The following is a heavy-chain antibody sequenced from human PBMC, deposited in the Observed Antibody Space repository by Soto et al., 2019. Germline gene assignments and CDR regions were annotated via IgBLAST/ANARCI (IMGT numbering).Heavy chain of an antibody. CDR3: AKVWASQLWYFDY. V-gene: IGHV3-23*01. J-gene: IGHJ4*02. CDR1: GFTFSSYA. CDR2: ISGSGGSA. Sequence: GGSLRLSCAASGFTFSSYAMSWVRQAPGKGLEWVSAISGSGGSAYYADSVKGRFTISRDNSKNTLYLQMNSLRAEDTAVYYCAKVWASQLWYFDYWGQGTLVTVSS. D-gene: IGHD5-18*01.